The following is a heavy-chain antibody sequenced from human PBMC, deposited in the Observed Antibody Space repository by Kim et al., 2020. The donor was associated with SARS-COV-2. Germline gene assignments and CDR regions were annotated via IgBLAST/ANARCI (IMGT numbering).Heavy chain of an antibody. Sequence: GGSLRLSCAASGFTFSDYYMSWIRQAPGRGLEWVSYVSSSANIIYYADSVKGRFTISRDRTKNSLFLQMNDLRAEDTAVYYCARPHGAMAADRGDDVFDIWGQGTMVAVSP. CDR2: VSSSANII. D-gene: IGHD6-19*01. V-gene: IGHV3-11*04. CDR3: ARPHGAMAADRGDDVFDI. J-gene: IGHJ3*02. CDR1: GFTFSDYY.